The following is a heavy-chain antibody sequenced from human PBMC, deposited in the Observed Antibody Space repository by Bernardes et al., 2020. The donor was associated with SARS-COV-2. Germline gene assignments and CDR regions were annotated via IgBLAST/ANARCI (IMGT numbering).Heavy chain of an antibody. CDR1: GYTFTSYY. V-gene: IGHV1-46*01. Sequence: ASVKVSCKASGYTFTSYYMHWVRQAPGQGLEWMGIINPSGGSTSYAQKFQGRVTMTRDTSTSTVYMELSSLRSEDTAVYYCAGDRGVEDTIFGVVIRYYYYGMDVWGQGTTVTVSS. CDR3: AGDRGVEDTIFGVVIRYYYYGMDV. CDR2: INPSGGST. J-gene: IGHJ6*02. D-gene: IGHD3-3*01.